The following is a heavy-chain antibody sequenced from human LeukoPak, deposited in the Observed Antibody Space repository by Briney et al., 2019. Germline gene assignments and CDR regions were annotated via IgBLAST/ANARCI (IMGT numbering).Heavy chain of an antibody. CDR3: TTDIVVVPAGMRGY. CDR2: IKSKTDGGTT. Sequence: GGSLRLSCAASGFTFINAWMSWVRQAPGKGLEWVGCIKSKTDGGTTDYAGTVKGRFTISRDDSKKTLYLQMNSLKTEDTAVYYCTTDIVVVPAGMRGYWGQGTLVTVSS. V-gene: IGHV3-15*01. CDR1: GFTFINAW. J-gene: IGHJ4*02. D-gene: IGHD2-2*01.